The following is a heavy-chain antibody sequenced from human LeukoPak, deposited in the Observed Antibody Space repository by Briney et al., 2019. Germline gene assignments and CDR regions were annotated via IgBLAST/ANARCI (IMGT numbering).Heavy chain of an antibody. CDR3: ARDDSGYDYYFDY. V-gene: IGHV1-2*06. J-gene: IGHJ4*02. D-gene: IGHD5-12*01. Sequence: ASAKVSCKASGYTFTGYYMHWVRQAPGQGLEWMGRINPNSGGTNYAQKFQGRVTMTRDTSISTAYMELSRLRSDDTAVYYCARDDSGYDYYFDYWGQGTLVTVSS. CDR2: INPNSGGT. CDR1: GYTFTGYY.